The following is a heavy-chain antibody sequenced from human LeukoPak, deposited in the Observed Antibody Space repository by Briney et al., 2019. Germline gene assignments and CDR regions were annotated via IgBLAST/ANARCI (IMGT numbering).Heavy chain of an antibody. Sequence: GGSLRLSCAASGFSVSNNYMSWVRQAPGKGLEWVSVLFSGGNSYYADSVKGRFTISRENSKNTLWLQMNSLRAEDTAVYYCARLHYDVLTGPFDYWGQGTLVTVSS. V-gene: IGHV3-66*04. J-gene: IGHJ4*02. D-gene: IGHD3-9*01. CDR3: ARLHYDVLTGPFDY. CDR2: LFSGGNS. CDR1: GFSVSNNY.